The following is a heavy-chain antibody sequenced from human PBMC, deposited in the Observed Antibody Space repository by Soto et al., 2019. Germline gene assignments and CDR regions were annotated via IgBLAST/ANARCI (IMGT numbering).Heavy chain of an antibody. CDR3: ARELMVRGVMLFDY. CDR1: GFTFSSYS. J-gene: IGHJ4*02. V-gene: IGHV3-48*01. Sequence: GGSLRLSCAASGFTFSSYSMNWVRQAPGKGLEWVSYISSSSSTIYYADNVKGRYTISRDNAKNSLYLQMNSLRAEDTAVYYCARELMVRGVMLFDYWGQGTLVTVSS. D-gene: IGHD3-10*01. CDR2: ISSSSSTI.